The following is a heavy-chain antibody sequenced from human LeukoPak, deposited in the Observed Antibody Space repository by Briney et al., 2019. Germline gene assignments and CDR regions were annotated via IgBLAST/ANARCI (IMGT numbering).Heavy chain of an antibody. D-gene: IGHD6-19*01. Sequence: GGSLRLSCAASGFTFSSYAMSWVRQAPGKGLEWVSAITGSGGSTYYADSVKGRFTISRDNSENTLYLQMKSLRAEDTAVYYCAKGLSSGWYYFDYWGQGTLVTVSS. J-gene: IGHJ4*02. CDR3: AKGLSSGWYYFDY. CDR1: GFTFSSYA. V-gene: IGHV3-23*01. CDR2: ITGSGGST.